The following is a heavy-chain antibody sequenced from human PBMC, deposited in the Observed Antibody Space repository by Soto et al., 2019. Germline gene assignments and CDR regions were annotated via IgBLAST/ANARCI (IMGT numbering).Heavy chain of an antibody. CDR3: ARTDSSPQDFDY. V-gene: IGHV1-18*01. Sequence: QVQLVQSGAEVKKPGASVKVSCKASGYTFASYGITWVRQAPGQGLEWMGWISTYNGNTNYARKLQGRVTMTTYTSTSPAYMELRSLRSDDTAVYYCARTDSSPQDFDYWGQGTLVTVSS. J-gene: IGHJ4*02. D-gene: IGHD3-22*01. CDR1: GYTFASYG. CDR2: ISTYNGNT.